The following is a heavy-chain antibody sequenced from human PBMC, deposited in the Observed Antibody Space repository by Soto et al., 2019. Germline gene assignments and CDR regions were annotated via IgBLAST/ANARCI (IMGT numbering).Heavy chain of an antibody. CDR2: IYPGDSDT. CDR1: GYSFTSYW. J-gene: IGHJ6*02. D-gene: IGHD2-2*01. Sequence: GESRKVSCKGSGYSFTSYWIGWVRQMPGKGLEWMGIIYPGDSDTRYSPSFQGQVTISADRSISTAYLQWSSLKASDTAMYYCAIKEGYCSGTSCSKYYYYGMDVWGQGTTVTVSS. CDR3: AIKEGYCSGTSCSKYYYYGMDV. V-gene: IGHV5-51*01.